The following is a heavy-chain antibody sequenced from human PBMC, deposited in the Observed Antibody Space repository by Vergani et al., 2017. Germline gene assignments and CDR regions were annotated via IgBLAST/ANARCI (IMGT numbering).Heavy chain of an antibody. CDR1: GGSMSDLY. CDR2: IHTGGST. V-gene: IGHV4-4*09. CDR3: ARSRPYCTSGSCPAI. J-gene: IGHJ4*02. Sequence: QVHLQESGPGVVKPSDTLSLTCTVSGGSMSDLYWTWIRQPAGRGLEWIGHIHTGGSTDLNPSFKSRVSISVDTSKSQFSLKLNSVTVADTAVYYCARSRPYCTSGSCPAIWGQGTLVTVSS. D-gene: IGHD2-15*01.